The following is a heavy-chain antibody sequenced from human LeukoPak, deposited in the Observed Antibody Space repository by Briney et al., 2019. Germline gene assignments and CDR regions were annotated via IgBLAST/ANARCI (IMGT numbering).Heavy chain of an antibody. CDR2: IYTSGST. CDR3: ARSGYYSGYSY. J-gene: IGHJ4*02. Sequence: PSETLSLTCTVSGGSISSYYWSWIRQPAGKGLEWIGRIYTSGSTNYNPSPKSRVTMSVYTSKNQFSLKLSSVTAADTAVYYCARSGYYSGYSYWGQGTLVTVSS. CDR1: GGSISSYY. D-gene: IGHD5-12*01. V-gene: IGHV4-4*07.